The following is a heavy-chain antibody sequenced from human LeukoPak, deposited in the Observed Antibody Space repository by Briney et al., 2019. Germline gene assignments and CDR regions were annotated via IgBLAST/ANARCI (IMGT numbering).Heavy chain of an antibody. J-gene: IGHJ6*02. CDR3: ARTIMVRGVMGYYGMDV. CDR1: GFTFSSYG. D-gene: IGHD3-10*01. CDR2: IWYDGSNK. V-gene: IGHV3-33*01. Sequence: PGRSLRLSCAASGFTFSSYGMHWVRQAPGKGLEWVAVIWYDGSNKYYADSVKGRFTISRDNSKNTLYLQMNSLRAEDTAVYYCARTIMVRGVMGYYGMDVWGQGTTVTVSS.